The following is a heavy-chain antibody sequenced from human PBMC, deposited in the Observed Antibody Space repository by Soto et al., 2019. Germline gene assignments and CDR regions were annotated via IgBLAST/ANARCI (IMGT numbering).Heavy chain of an antibody. CDR1: GYIFTTYG. CDR2: ISALNGNT. CDR3: ARGRYGDY. Sequence: QVHLVQSGAEVKKPGASVKVSCKGSGYIFTTYGITWVRQAPGQGLEWMGWISALNGNTNYAQKLQGRVTVTRDTXXXXXXXXXXXXXXXXXXXXXXARGRYGDYWGQGALVTVSS. V-gene: IGHV1-18*01. D-gene: IGHD1-26*01. J-gene: IGHJ4*02.